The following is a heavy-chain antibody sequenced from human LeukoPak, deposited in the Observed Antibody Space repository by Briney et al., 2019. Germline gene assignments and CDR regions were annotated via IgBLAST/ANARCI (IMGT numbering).Heavy chain of an antibody. CDR1: GGSISSSSYY. V-gene: IGHV4-39*07. CDR2: IYTSGST. D-gene: IGHD6-13*01. Sequence: SETLSLTCTVSGGSISSSSYYWGWIRQPPGKGLEWIGRIYTSGSTNYSPSLKSRVTMSVDTSKNQFSLKLNSVTAADTAVYYCAREEVAAAGRALDPWGQGTLVTVSS. CDR3: AREEVAAAGRALDP. J-gene: IGHJ5*02.